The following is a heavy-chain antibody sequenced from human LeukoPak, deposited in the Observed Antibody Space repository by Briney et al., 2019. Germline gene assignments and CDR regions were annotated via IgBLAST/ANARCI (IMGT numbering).Heavy chain of an antibody. CDR2: INHSGST. D-gene: IGHD3-16*02. V-gene: IGHV4-34*01. J-gene: IGHJ5*02. CDR3: ARGPLTYYDYVWGSYRYSWFDP. Sequence: SETLSLTCAVYGGSFSGYYWSWIRQPPGKGLEWIGEINHSGSTNYNPSLKSRVTISVDTSKNQFSLKLSSVTAADTAVYYCARGPLTYYDYVWGSYRYSWFDPWGQGTLVTVS. CDR1: GGSFSGYY.